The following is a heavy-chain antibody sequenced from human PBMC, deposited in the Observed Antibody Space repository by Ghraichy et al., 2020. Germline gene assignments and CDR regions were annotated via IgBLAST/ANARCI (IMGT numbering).Heavy chain of an antibody. V-gene: IGHV4-34*01. J-gene: IGHJ6*02. D-gene: IGHD1-26*01. CDR3: ARAKHTGNYYYYYGMDV. Sequence: SETLSLTCAVYGGSFSHYYWSWIRQPPGKGLQWIGEINHSGSTHYNPSLKSRVTISVDTSKNQFSLKLTSVTAADTAVYYCARAKHTGNYYYYYGMDVWGQGTTVTVSS. CDR2: INHSGST. CDR1: GGSFSHYY.